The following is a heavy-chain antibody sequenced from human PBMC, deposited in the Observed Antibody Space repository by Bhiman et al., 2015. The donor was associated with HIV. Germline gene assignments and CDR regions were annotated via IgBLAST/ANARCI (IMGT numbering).Heavy chain of an antibody. CDR2: ISYDGSTK. V-gene: IGHV3-30*04. Sequence: QVQLVDSGGGVVQPGRSLRLFCAVSGFTFSTYTMHWVRQAPGRGLEWVAVISYDGSTKYYADSVQGRSTISRDTSKNTLYLQMNSLRPEDTAVYYCARGRKDIAAVDGLDTDGFDTWGPRDNGHR. CDR1: GFTFSTYT. D-gene: IGHD2-2*01. J-gene: IGHJ3*02. CDR3: ARGRKDIAAVDGLDTDGFDT.